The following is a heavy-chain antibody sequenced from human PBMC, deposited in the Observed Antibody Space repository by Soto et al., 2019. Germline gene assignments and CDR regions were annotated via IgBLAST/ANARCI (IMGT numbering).Heavy chain of an antibody. Sequence: EVQLVESGGGLVQPGGSLRLSCAASGFTFSSYSMNWVRQAPGKGLEWVSSISSSSSYIYYADSVKGRFTISRDNAKNSLYLQMNSLRAEDTAVYYCAKYYDFWSGYYAELYYYYGMDVWGQGTTVTVSS. CDR2: ISSSSSYI. CDR1: GFTFSSYS. J-gene: IGHJ6*02. V-gene: IGHV3-21*01. D-gene: IGHD3-3*01. CDR3: AKYYDFWSGYYAELYYYYGMDV.